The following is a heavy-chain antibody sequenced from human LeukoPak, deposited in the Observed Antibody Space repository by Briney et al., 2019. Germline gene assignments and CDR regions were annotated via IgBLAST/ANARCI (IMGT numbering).Heavy chain of an antibody. D-gene: IGHD5-18*01. V-gene: IGHV3-30*03. CDR1: GFTFSSYG. CDR3: AQGVTDAFDI. J-gene: IGHJ3*02. CDR2: ISYDGSNK. Sequence: GGSLRLSCAASGFTFSSYGMHWVRQAPGKGLEWVAVISYDGSNKYYADSVKGRFTISRDNSKNTLYLQMNSQRAEDTAVYYCAQGVTDAFDIWGQGTMVTVSS.